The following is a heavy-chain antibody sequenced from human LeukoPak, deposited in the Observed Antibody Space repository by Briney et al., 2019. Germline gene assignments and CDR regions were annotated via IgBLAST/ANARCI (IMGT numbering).Heavy chain of an antibody. Sequence: PSETQSLTCTVSGGSISSSSYYWGWIRQPPGKGLEWIGSIYYSGSTYYNPSLKSRVTISVDTSKNQFSLKLSSVTAADTAVYYCARERYYGSGSPVFDYWGQGTLVTVSS. D-gene: IGHD3-10*01. CDR2: IYYSGST. V-gene: IGHV4-39*07. CDR1: GGSISSSSYY. J-gene: IGHJ4*02. CDR3: ARERYYGSGSPVFDY.